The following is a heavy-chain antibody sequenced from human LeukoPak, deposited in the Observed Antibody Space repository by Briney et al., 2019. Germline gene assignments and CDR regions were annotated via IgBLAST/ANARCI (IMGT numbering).Heavy chain of an antibody. CDR1: GYTFTSYG. CDR3: ARDRGVYSGSKFDY. Sequence: ASVKVSCKASGYTFTSYGISWVRQAPGQGLEWMGRISAYNGNTNYAQKLQGRVTMTTDTSTSTAYMELRSLRSDDTAVYYCARDRGVYSGSKFDYWGQGTLVTVSS. V-gene: IGHV1-18*01. CDR2: ISAYNGNT. J-gene: IGHJ4*02. D-gene: IGHD5-12*01.